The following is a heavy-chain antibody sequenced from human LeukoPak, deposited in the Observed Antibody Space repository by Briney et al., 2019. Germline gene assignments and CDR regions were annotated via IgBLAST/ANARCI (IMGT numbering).Heavy chain of an antibody. CDR2: IYYSGST. V-gene: IGHV4-59*01. CDR3: ARDPRAVAGIRVDAFDI. D-gene: IGHD6-19*01. Sequence: PSETLSLTCTVSGGSISSYYWSWIRQPPGMGLEWIGYIYYSGSTNYNPSLKSRVTISVDTSKNQFSLKLSSVTAADTAVYYCARDPRAVAGIRVDAFDIWGQGTMVTVSS. J-gene: IGHJ3*02. CDR1: GGSISSYY.